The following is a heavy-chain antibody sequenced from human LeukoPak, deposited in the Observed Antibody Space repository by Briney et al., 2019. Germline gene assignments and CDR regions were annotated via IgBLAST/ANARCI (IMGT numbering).Heavy chain of an antibody. CDR2: IYYSGST. D-gene: IGHD3-22*01. Sequence: SETLSLTCTVSGGSISSYYWSWIRQPPGKGLEWMGYIYYSGSTYYNPSLKSRVTISVDTSKNQFSLKLSSVTAADTAVYYCARDRSSRYYYDSSGYLDYWGQGTLVTVSS. V-gene: IGHV4-59*12. CDR1: GGSISSYY. CDR3: ARDRSSRYYYDSSGYLDY. J-gene: IGHJ4*02.